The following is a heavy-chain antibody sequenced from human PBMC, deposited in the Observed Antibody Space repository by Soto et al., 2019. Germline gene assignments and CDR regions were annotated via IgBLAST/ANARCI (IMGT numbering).Heavy chain of an antibody. CDR1: GFTFSSYS. V-gene: IGHV3-21*01. J-gene: IGHJ4*02. Sequence: PGGSLRLSCAASGFTFSSYSMNWVRQAPGKGLEWVSSISSSSSYIYYADSVKGRFTISRDNAKNSLYLQMNSLRAEDTAVYYCASHTRVNYYDSSGPPSIWGQGTLVTVSS. CDR2: ISSSSSYI. D-gene: IGHD3-22*01. CDR3: ASHTRVNYYDSSGPPSI.